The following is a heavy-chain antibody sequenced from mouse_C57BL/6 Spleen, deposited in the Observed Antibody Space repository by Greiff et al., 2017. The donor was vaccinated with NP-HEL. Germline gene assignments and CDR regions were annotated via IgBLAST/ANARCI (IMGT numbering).Heavy chain of an antibody. CDR3: ARSPYYYGSSYGWYFDV. J-gene: IGHJ1*03. Sequence: EVKLVESGGGLVQPGGSLSLSCAASGFTFTDYYMSWVRQPPGKALEWLGFIRNKANGYTTEYSASVKGRFTISRDNSQSILYLQMNALRAEDSATYYCARSPYYYGSSYGWYFDVWGTGTMVTVSS. CDR2: IRNKANGYTT. CDR1: GFTFTDYY. D-gene: IGHD1-1*01. V-gene: IGHV7-3*01.